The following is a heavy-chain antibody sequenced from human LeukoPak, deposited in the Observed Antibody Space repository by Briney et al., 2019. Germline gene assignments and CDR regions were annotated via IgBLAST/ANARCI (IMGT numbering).Heavy chain of an antibody. D-gene: IGHD2-15*01. CDR2: INPNSGGT. CDR1: GYTFTGYY. V-gene: IGHV1-2*02. J-gene: IGHJ5*02. CDR3: AKVVVAARIINWFDP. Sequence: GASVKVSCKASGYTFTGYYMHWVRQAPGQGLGWMGWINPNSGGTNYAQKFQGRVTMTRDTSISTAYMELSRLRSDDTAVYYCAKVVVAARIINWFDPWGQGTLVTVSS.